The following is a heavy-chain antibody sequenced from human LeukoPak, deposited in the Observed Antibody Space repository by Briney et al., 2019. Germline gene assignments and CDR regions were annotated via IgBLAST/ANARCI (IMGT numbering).Heavy chain of an antibody. CDR2: INQDGSQK. CDR3: ARGVPYASWSGPHYPDY. CDR1: GFTFSSYW. D-gene: IGHD3-3*01. Sequence: GGSLRLSCAASGFTFSSYWMSWVRQAPGKGREWVANINQDGSQKYYVDSVKGRFSISRDNAKNSLYLQMNSLRAEDTAVYYCARGVPYASWSGPHYPDYWGQGTLVTVSS. V-gene: IGHV3-7*01. J-gene: IGHJ4*02.